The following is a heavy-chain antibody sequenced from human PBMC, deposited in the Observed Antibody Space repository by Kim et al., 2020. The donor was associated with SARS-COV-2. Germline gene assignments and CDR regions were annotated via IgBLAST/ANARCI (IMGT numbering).Heavy chain of an antibody. Sequence: GGSLRLSCAVSGFNFINNAMNWVRQAPGKGLEWVSGISGTGTDTYYADSVKGRLTISRDTSKNTLYLQMNSLRAEDTAVYYCAKDVWDYSGMDVWGQGT. CDR3: AKDVWDYSGMDV. CDR1: GFNFINNA. CDR2: ISGTGTDT. V-gene: IGHV3-23*01. J-gene: IGHJ6*02. D-gene: IGHD1-26*01.